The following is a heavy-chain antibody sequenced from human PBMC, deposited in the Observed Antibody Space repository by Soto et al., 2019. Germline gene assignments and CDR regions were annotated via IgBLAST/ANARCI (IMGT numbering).Heavy chain of an antibody. CDR2: IDPSDSNT. D-gene: IGHD2-21*02. Sequence: GESLKISCKGSGFSFTGYWISWVRQMPGKGLEWMGKIDPSDSNTKYSPSFQGRFTISRDNAKNSLYLQMNSLRAEDTAVYYCARDSRPYCGGDCYPDPWGQGTLVTVSS. CDR1: GFSFTGYW. J-gene: IGHJ5*02. V-gene: IGHV5-10-1*01. CDR3: ARDSRPYCGGDCYPDP.